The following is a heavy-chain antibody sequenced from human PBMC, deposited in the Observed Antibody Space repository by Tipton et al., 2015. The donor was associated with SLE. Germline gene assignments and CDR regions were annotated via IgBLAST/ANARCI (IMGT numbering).Heavy chain of an antibody. V-gene: IGHV4-61*02. CDR1: GCSISSGWYH. D-gene: IGHD6-13*01. J-gene: IGHJ4*02. CDR2: IHTTGST. CDR3: ARDRNPYSSGWYYFDY. Sequence: TLSLTCTVSGCSISSGWYHWGWFRQPAGKGLEGIGRIHTTGSTNYNPSLKSRVTISVDTSKNQFSLKLSSVTAADTAGYYCARDRNPYSSGWYYFDYWGQGTLVTVSS.